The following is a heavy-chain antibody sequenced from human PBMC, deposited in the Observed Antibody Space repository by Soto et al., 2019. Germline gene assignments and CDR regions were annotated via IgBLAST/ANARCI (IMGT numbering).Heavy chain of an antibody. CDR3: VSWVSAHFDY. V-gene: IGHV3-23*01. D-gene: IGHD2-8*01. J-gene: IGHJ4*01. Sequence: LRLSCAASGFTFDSPYSHAMSWVRQSPGKGPEWVSTISSNGANTYYAESVQGRFTISKDASRNTVHLHMNSLRADDTATYFCVSWVSAHFDYWGHGTPVTVSS. CDR2: ISSNGANT. CDR1: GFTFDSPYSHA.